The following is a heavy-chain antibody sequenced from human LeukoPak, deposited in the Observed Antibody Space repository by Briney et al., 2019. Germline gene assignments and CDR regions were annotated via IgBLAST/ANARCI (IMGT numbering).Heavy chain of an antibody. D-gene: IGHD2-15*01. Sequence: GGSLRLSCAASGFTFSTYWMSWVRQAPGKRLEWVANIKQDGSQTYYVDSVRGRFTIARDNAKNSLYLQMNSLTAEDTVVYYCARLYCSGATCYANLDYWGQGTLVAVSS. J-gene: IGHJ4*02. CDR1: GFTFSTYW. CDR2: IKQDGSQT. CDR3: ARLYCSGATCYANLDY. V-gene: IGHV3-7*04.